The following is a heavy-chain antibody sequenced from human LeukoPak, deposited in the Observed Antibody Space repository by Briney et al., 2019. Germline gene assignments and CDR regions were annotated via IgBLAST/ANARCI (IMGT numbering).Heavy chain of an antibody. V-gene: IGHV3-33*06. J-gene: IGHJ5*02. D-gene: IGHD3-10*01. Sequence: QPGRSLRLSCAGSGFTFSSYGMHWVRQAPGKGLEWVAVIWYDGSNKYYADSVKGRFTISRDNSKNTLYLQMNSLRAEDTAVYYCAKNLYRGSFWFDPWGQGTLVTVSS. CDR3: AKNLYRGSFWFDP. CDR1: GFTFSSYG. CDR2: IWYDGSNK.